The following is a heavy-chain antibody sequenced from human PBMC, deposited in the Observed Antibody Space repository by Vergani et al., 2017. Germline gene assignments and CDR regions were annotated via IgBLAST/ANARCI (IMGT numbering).Heavy chain of an antibody. V-gene: IGHV4-34*01. J-gene: IGHJ4*02. D-gene: IGHD3/OR15-3a*01. Sequence: QVQLQQWGAGLLKPSETLSLTCAVYGGSFSGYYWSWIRQPPGKGLEWIGEINHSGSTNYNPSLKSRVTISVDTSKNQFCLKLSSVTAADTAVYYCARGDYARRGLGYWGQGTLVTVSS. CDR1: GGSFSGYY. CDR2: INHSGST. CDR3: ARGDYARRGLGY.